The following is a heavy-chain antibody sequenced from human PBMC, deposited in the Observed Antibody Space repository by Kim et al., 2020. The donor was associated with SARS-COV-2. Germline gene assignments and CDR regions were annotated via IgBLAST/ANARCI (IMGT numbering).Heavy chain of an antibody. CDR2: IYYSGST. D-gene: IGHD3-9*01. V-gene: IGHV4-39*01. CDR3: ASLRYFDWFHHPPVDY. CDR1: GGSISSSSYY. J-gene: IGHJ4*02. Sequence: SETLSLTCTVSGGSISSSSYYWGWIRQPPGKGLEWIGSIYYSGSTYYNPSLKSRVTISVDTSKNQFSLKLSSVTAADTAVYYCASLRYFDWFHHPPVDYWGQGTLVTVSS.